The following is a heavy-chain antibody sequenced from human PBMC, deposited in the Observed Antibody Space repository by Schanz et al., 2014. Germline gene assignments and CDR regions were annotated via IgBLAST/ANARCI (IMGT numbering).Heavy chain of an antibody. CDR1: GASISSNNW. CDR3: ARARSWPDY. CDR2: IFHTGST. D-gene: IGHD6-13*01. Sequence: VQLQESGPGLLKPSGTLSLTCAVSGASISSNNWWTWVRQSPGKGLDWIGEIFHTGSTKYNPSLKSRVTVSVDKPKNQFSLKLNSVTAADTAVYYCARARSWPDYWGQGTLVTVSS. J-gene: IGHJ4*02. V-gene: IGHV4-4*02.